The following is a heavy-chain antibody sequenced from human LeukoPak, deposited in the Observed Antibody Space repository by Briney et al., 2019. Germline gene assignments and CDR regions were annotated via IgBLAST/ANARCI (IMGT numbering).Heavy chain of an antibody. Sequence: PSETLSLTCAVYGGTFSGYYWSWIRQPPGKGLEWIGYIYYTGSTSYNPSLKSRVTISVQTSKNQFSLKLSSVTAADTAVYYCARGLNRNDYGDYGYWGQGTLVTVSS. CDR1: GGTFSGYY. D-gene: IGHD4-17*01. CDR2: IYYTGST. CDR3: ARGLNRNDYGDYGY. J-gene: IGHJ4*02. V-gene: IGHV4-59*01.